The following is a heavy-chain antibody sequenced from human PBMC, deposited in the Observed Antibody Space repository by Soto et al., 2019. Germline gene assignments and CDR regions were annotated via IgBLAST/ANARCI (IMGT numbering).Heavy chain of an antibody. CDR2: SSSSSSTI. CDR3: ARGRRGMDV. V-gene: IGHV3-48*02. J-gene: IGHJ6*02. CDR1: GFTFSSYR. Sequence: XGSLRLKCAASGFTFSSYRMNWVRQAPGKGLEWVSYSSSSSSTIYYADSVKGRFTISRDNAKNSLYLQMNSLRDEDTAVYYCARGRRGMDVWGQGTTVTVSS.